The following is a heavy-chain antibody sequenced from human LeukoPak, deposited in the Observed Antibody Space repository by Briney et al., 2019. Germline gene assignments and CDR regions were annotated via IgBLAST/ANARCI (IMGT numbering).Heavy chain of an antibody. V-gene: IGHV3-30*02. D-gene: IGHD3-16*01. Sequence: GGSLRLSCAASGFNFRSYGMHWVRRAPGKGLEWVAFIRYDGSNKYYADSVKGRFTISRDNSKNTLYLQMNSLRAEDTAVYYCVKEGGLMIRRYYFDYWGQGTLVTVSS. CDR2: IRYDGSNK. J-gene: IGHJ4*02. CDR1: GFNFRSYG. CDR3: VKEGGLMIRRYYFDY.